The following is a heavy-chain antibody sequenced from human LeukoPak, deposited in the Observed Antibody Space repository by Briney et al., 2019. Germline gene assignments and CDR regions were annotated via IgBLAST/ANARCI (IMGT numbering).Heavy chain of an antibody. CDR2: ISYDGSNK. V-gene: IGHV3-30*18. CDR3: AKDKGGSWDLDAFDI. Sequence: GGSLRLSCAASGFTFSSYGMHWVRQAPGKGLEWVAVISYDGSNKYYADSVKGRFTISRDNSKNTLYLQMNSLRAEDTAVYYCAKDKGGSWDLDAFDIWGQGTMVTVSS. J-gene: IGHJ3*02. D-gene: IGHD2-15*01. CDR1: GFTFSSYG.